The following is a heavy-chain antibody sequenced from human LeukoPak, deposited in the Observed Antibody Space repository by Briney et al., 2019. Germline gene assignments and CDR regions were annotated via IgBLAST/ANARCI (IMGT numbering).Heavy chain of an antibody. D-gene: IGHD2-2*01. Sequence: ASVKVSCKASGYTFTGYYMHWVRQTPGQGLEWMGWINPNSGGTNYAQKFQGRVTMTRDTSISTAYMELSRLRSDDTAVYYCARDVLPAAINWFDPWGQGTLVTVSS. J-gene: IGHJ5*02. CDR1: GYTFTGYY. CDR3: ARDVLPAAINWFDP. V-gene: IGHV1-2*02. CDR2: INPNSGGT.